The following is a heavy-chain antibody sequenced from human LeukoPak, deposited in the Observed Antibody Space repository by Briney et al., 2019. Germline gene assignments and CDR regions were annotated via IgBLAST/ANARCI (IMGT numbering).Heavy chain of an antibody. CDR2: IHNSGTT. Sequence: SETLRLTCTVSGDSISGYYWSWIRQPPGKELEWIGYIHNSGTTNYNPSLKSRVTMSVNTSKNQFSLRLSSVTAADTAVYYCTRGTVTTYYFDYWGQGTLVTVSS. CDR1: GDSISGYY. J-gene: IGHJ4*02. CDR3: TRGTVTTYYFDY. V-gene: IGHV4-59*01. D-gene: IGHD4-17*01.